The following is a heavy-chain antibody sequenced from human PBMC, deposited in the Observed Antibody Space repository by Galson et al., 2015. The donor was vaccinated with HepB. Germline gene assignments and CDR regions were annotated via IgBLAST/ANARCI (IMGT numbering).Heavy chain of an antibody. J-gene: IGHJ4*02. CDR3: AALSDSSTSKPHDY. D-gene: IGHD6-6*01. CDR1: GFTFSRYG. V-gene: IGHV3-30*03. CDR2: ISYDGSNK. Sequence: SLRLSCAASGFTFSRYGMHWVRQAPGKGLEWVAVISYDGSNKYYADSVKGRFTISRDNSKNTLYLQMNSLRAEDTAVYYCAALSDSSTSKPHDYWGQGTLVTVPS.